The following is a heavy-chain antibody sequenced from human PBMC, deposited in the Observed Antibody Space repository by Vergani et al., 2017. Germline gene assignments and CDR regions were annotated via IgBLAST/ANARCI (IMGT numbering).Heavy chain of an antibody. CDR2: IYSGDET. Sequence: ELQLVESGGGLVQPGGSLRPSWAASGSTVSGNYMTWVRQAPGKGLEWVSNIYSGDETYYADSVKGRVTISRDTSKNTLHLQIYNLRVEDTAVYYCAIGNYYSSGTYFDPWGQGTLVTVSS. CDR3: AIGNYYSSGTYFDP. J-gene: IGHJ5*02. V-gene: IGHV3-66*02. CDR1: GSTVSGNY. D-gene: IGHD3-10*01.